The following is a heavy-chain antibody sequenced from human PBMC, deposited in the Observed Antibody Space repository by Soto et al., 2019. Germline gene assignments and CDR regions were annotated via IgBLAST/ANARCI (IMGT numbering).Heavy chain of an antibody. CDR2: ISSSSSTI. J-gene: IGHJ5*02. CDR1: GFTFSSYS. D-gene: IGHD3-10*01. V-gene: IGHV3-48*02. CDR3: ARGALFRGGEQFDP. Sequence: GGSLRLSCAASGFTFSSYSMNWVRQAPGKGLEWVSYISSSSSTIYYADSVKGRFTISRDNAKNSLYLQMNSLRDEDTAVYYCARGALFRGGEQFDPWGQGTLVTVSS.